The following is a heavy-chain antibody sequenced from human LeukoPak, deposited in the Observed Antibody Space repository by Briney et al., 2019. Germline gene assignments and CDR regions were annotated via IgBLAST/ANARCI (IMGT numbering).Heavy chain of an antibody. CDR1: GGSFSSYG. CDR3: AREDHTANNWFDP. D-gene: IGHD5-18*01. Sequence: SVKVSCKASGGSFSSYGISWVRPAPGQGLEWMGWIIPMLGRSNYAQKFQGRVTISTDESTSTAYMEMSSLRSKDTAVYYCAREDHTANNWFDPWGQGTLITVSS. J-gene: IGHJ5*02. CDR2: IIPMLGRS. V-gene: IGHV1-69*05.